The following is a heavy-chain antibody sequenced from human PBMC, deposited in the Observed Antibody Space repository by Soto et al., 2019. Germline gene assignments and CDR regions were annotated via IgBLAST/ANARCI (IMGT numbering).Heavy chain of an antibody. V-gene: IGHV3-23*01. Sequence: EVQLLDSGGGLVQPGGSLRLSCAASGFTFSSYAMNWVRQAPGKGLEWVSVISGSGDSTYYADSVKGRFTISRDNSKNTLYLQMNSLGAADTAVYYCARGGPGAYFDYWGQGTLVTVSS. CDR3: ARGGPGAYFDY. CDR2: ISGSGDST. D-gene: IGHD2-8*02. J-gene: IGHJ4*02. CDR1: GFTFSSYA.